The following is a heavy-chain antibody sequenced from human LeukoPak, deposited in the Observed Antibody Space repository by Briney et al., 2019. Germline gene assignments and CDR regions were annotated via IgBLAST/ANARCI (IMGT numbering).Heavy chain of an antibody. Sequence: GGSLRLSCTASGFTFGDYAMSWVRQAPGKGLEWVGFIRSKAYGGTTEYATSVKGRFTISRDDSKSIAYLQMNSLKTEDTAVYYCTGRPLAARPNPLDYWGQGTLVTVSS. D-gene: IGHD6-6*01. CDR1: GFTFGDYA. V-gene: IGHV3-49*04. J-gene: IGHJ4*02. CDR3: TGRPLAARPNPLDY. CDR2: IRSKAYGGTT.